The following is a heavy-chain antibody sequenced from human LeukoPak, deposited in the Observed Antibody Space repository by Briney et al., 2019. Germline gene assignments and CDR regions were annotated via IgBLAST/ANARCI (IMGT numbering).Heavy chain of an antibody. Sequence: GASVKVSCKASGYTFTSYGISWVRQAPGQGLEWMGWISAYNGNTNYAQKLQGRVTMTTDTSTSTAYMELRSLRSDDTAVYYCARGRSSGYSFSRFDPWGQGTLVTVSS. V-gene: IGHV1-18*01. CDR1: GYTFTSYG. J-gene: IGHJ5*02. CDR3: ARGRSSGYSFSRFDP. CDR2: ISAYNGNT. D-gene: IGHD5-18*01.